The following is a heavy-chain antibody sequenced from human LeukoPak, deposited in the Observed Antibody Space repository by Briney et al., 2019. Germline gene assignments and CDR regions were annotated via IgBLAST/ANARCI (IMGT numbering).Heavy chain of an antibody. Sequence: SETLSLTCGVYGGSFSGYYWTWIRQSPGMGLEWIGEVIHSGSTNYHPSLTSRVTISVDTSKNQFSLELSSVTAADTAVYYCARGILVTVYAAFDYWGQGTLVTVSS. V-gene: IGHV4-34*01. CDR1: GGSFSGYY. CDR3: ARGILVTVYAAFDY. D-gene: IGHD2-8*01. CDR2: VIHSGST. J-gene: IGHJ4*02.